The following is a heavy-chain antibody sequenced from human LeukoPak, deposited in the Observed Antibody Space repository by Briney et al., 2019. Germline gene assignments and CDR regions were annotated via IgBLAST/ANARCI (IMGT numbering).Heavy chain of an antibody. CDR2: IYTGGRT. Sequence: PGGSLRLSGAASGFTVSNNYMRWVGQAPGRGREWVSLIYTGGRTYNGDFVRGRFIIYRENAKNTLYLQMNSLRAEDTAVYYCARGSYSSGYYPLGYFDYWGQGTLVTVSS. J-gene: IGHJ4*02. CDR1: GFTVSNNY. D-gene: IGHD3-22*01. CDR3: ARGSYSSGYYPLGYFDY. V-gene: IGHV3-66*01.